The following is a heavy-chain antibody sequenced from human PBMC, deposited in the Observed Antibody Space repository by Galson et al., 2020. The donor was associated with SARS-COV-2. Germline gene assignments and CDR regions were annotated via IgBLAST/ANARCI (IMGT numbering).Heavy chain of an antibody. J-gene: IGHJ3*02. Sequence: SETLSLTCTVSGGSISSSSYYWGWIRQPPGKGLEWIGSIYYSGSTYYNPSLKSRVTISVDTSKNQFSLKLNSVTAADTAAYYCARYSYGFNSDDAFDIWGQGTMVTVSS. CDR2: IYYSGST. CDR1: GGSISSSSYY. CDR3: ARYSYGFNSDDAFDI. D-gene: IGHD5-18*01. V-gene: IGHV4-39*07.